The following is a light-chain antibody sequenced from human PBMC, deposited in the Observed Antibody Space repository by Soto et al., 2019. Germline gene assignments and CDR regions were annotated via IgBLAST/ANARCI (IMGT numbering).Light chain of an antibody. V-gene: IGKV3-11*01. CDR1: QAVSRN. CDR3: QQRDNWPLT. J-gene: IGKJ4*01. Sequence: EIVLTQSPASLSLSPVERATLSCRASQAVSRNLAWYQQRAGQPPRLLIYDIFNRATGIPPRFSGSGSGTDFTLTISSLEPEDFAVYYCQQRDNWPLTFGGGTRVDI. CDR2: DIF.